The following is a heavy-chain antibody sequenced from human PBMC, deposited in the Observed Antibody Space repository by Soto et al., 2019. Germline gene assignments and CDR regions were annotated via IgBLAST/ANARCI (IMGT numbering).Heavy chain of an antibody. CDR1: GYTFTSYG. Sequence: QVPLVQSGAEVKKPGASVKVSCKASGYTFTSYGISWVRQAPGQGLEWMGWISAYNGNTNYAQQLQGRVTMTTVTSPSIDYMEMRSLRSDDTAVYYCARVGITIFGVVILPRRNYYYYYMDVWGKGTTVTVSS. V-gene: IGHV1-18*01. CDR2: ISAYNGNT. CDR3: ARVGITIFGVVILPRRNYYYYYMDV. J-gene: IGHJ6*03. D-gene: IGHD3-3*01.